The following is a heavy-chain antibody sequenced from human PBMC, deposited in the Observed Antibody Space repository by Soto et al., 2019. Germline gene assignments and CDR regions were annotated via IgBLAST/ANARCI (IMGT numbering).Heavy chain of an antibody. Sequence: PSETLSLTCTVSGGSISSSACYWAWIRQTQGLEWIGGIHFSGATYYNPSLKSRLTISVDKSKNQFSVKLSSVTAADTAVYYCARTAYISNRQPIDYWGQGTLVTVSS. V-gene: IGHV4-39*01. D-gene: IGHD6-19*01. CDR1: GGSISSSACY. CDR3: ARTAYISNRQPIDY. J-gene: IGHJ4*02. CDR2: IHFSGAT.